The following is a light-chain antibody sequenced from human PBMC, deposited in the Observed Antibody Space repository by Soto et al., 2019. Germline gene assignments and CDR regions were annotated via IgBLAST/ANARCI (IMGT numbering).Light chain of an antibody. CDR3: QQYYNWSLT. CDR2: GAS. CDR1: QSVSSN. J-gene: IGKJ4*01. V-gene: IGKV3-15*01. Sequence: EIVMTQSPATLSVSPGERATLACRASQSVSSNLAWYQQKPGQAPRLLIYGASTRATAIPARFSGSGSGTEFTLTISSLPSVDVVVYDCQQYYNWSLTFGGGTKVEIK.